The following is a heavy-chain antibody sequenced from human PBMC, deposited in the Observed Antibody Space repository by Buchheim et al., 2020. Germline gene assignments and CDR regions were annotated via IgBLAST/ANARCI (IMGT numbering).Heavy chain of an antibody. CDR3: ARDFIAVAGSYYYYMDV. J-gene: IGHJ6*03. CDR2: IWYDGSNK. Sequence: QVQLVESGGGVVQPGRSLRLSCAASGFTFSSYGMHWVRQAPGKGLEWVAVIWYDGSNKYYADSVKGRFTISRDNSKNTLYLQMNSLRAEDTAVYYCARDFIAVAGSYYYYMDVWGKGTT. V-gene: IGHV3-33*01. CDR1: GFTFSSYG. D-gene: IGHD6-19*01.